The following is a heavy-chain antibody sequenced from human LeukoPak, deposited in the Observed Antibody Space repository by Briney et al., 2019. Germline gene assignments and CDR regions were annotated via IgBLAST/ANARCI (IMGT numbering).Heavy chain of an antibody. CDR1: GFTFSSYE. CDR3: ARRTRWDY. J-gene: IGHJ4*02. CDR2: IRSIGSTI. Sequence: PGGSLRLSCAASGFTFSSYEMNWVRQAPGKGLEWVSYIRSIGSTIYYADSVKGRFNISRDNAKNSLYLKMNSLRAEDTAVYYCARRTRWDYWGQGTLVTVSS. D-gene: IGHD4-23*01. V-gene: IGHV3-48*03.